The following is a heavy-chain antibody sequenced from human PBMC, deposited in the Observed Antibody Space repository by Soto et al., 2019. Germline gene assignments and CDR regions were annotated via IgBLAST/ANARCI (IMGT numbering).Heavy chain of an antibody. CDR2: MLYSGLT. V-gene: IGHV4-39*01. CDR3: APLSVSLSGPYGSHV. CDR1: GYSVSSSDYY. D-gene: IGHD6-19*01. Sequence: QLHLQESGPGLVKPSETLSLTCSVSGYSVSSSDYYWAWIRQPPGKGLEWIGSMLYSGLTYYNPSLQSRVTLSVDTSKNQFSVRLNSVTASDTAVYYCAPLSVSLSGPYGSHVWGQGTTVTVSS. J-gene: IGHJ6*02.